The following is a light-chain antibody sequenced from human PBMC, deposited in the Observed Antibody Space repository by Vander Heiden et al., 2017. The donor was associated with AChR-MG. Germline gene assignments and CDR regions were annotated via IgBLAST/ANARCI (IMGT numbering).Light chain of an antibody. V-gene: IGKV3-11*01. CDR1: QSVSSY. CDR2: DAS. J-gene: IGKJ2*01. CDR3: QQRSNWPPKYT. Sequence: IVLTQSPLTLSLSPGERATLSCRASQSVSSYLAWYQQKPGQAPRLLIYDASNRATGIPARFSGSGSGTDFTLTISSLEPEDFAVYYCQQRSNWPPKYTFGQGTKLEIK.